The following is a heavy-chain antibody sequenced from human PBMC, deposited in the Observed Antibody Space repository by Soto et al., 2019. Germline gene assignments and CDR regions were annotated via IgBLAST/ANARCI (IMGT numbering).Heavy chain of an antibody. D-gene: IGHD6-6*01. CDR2: ITPIFGTA. Sequence: QVQLVQSGAEVKKPGSSVKVSCKASGGTFSSYAIRWVRQAPGQGLEWMGGITPIFGTADYAQKFQGRVTITADDSTSTAYMELSSLRSEDTALYYCARDGIAARPIAWFDPWGQGTLVTVSS. J-gene: IGHJ5*02. CDR3: ARDGIAARPIAWFDP. V-gene: IGHV1-69*12. CDR1: GGTFSSYA.